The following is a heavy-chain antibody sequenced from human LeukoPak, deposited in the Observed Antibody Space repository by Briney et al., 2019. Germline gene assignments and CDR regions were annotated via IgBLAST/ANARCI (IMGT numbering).Heavy chain of an antibody. D-gene: IGHD1-14*01. Sequence: ASVKVSCKASGYTFTGYYMHWVRQAPGQGLEWMGWINPNSGGTSYAQKFQGRVTMTRDTSISTAYMELSRLRSDDTAVYYCARVNRDLARRQYGFDPRGQGTLVTVSS. J-gene: IGHJ5*02. V-gene: IGHV1-2*02. CDR2: INPNSGGT. CDR1: GYTFTGYY. CDR3: ARVNRDLARRQYGFDP.